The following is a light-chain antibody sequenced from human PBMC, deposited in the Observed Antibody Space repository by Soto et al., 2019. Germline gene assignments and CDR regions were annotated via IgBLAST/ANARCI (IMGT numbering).Light chain of an antibody. J-gene: IGKJ2*01. Sequence: DIVMTQSPLSLPVTPGEPASISCRCIQSLLHSKGYNYSDWYLQKPGQSPHLLIYLGSNRASGVTDKFRGSGSGTDFTLKISRVEAEDVRVYHCMQGLLAPQPFGQGTKLELK. CDR3: MQGLLAPQP. CDR1: QSLLHSKGYNY. V-gene: IGKV2-28*01. CDR2: LGS.